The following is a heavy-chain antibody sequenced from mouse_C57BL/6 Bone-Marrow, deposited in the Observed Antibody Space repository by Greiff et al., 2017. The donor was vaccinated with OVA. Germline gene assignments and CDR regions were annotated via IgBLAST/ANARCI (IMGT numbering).Heavy chain of an antibody. CDR3: ARDGPPGFAY. D-gene: IGHD6-1*01. J-gene: IGHJ3*01. V-gene: IGHV3-6*01. CDR1: GYSITSGYY. Sequence: EVQLQQSGPGLVKPSQSLSLSCSVTGYSITSGYYWNWIRQFPGNQLEWMGYIRYDGSNKYNPTLKNRITITRDTSKNQSFLKLNSVTTEDTATYCCARDGPPGFAYWGQGTLVTVSA. CDR2: IRYDGSN.